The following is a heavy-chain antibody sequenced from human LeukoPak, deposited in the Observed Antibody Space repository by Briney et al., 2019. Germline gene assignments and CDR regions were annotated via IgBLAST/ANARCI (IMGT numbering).Heavy chain of an antibody. J-gene: IGHJ6*02. CDR1: GYTFTSYA. CDR2: IIPIFGTA. V-gene: IGHV1-69*01. D-gene: IGHD3-3*01. Sequence: GASVKVSCKASGYTFTSYAISWVRQAPGQGLEWMGGIIPIFGTANYAQKFQGRVTITADESTSTAYMELSSLRSEDTAVYYCARDSSRVFWSGTQDYGMDVWGQGTTVTVSS. CDR3: ARDSSRVFWSGTQDYGMDV.